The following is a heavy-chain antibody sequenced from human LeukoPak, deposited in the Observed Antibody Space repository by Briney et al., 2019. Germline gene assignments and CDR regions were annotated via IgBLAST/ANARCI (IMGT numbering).Heavy chain of an antibody. D-gene: IGHD2-15*01. J-gene: IGHJ4*02. V-gene: IGHV4-39*01. CDR2: IYYSGST. CDR1: GGSISSSSYY. CDR3: ARQGWELLFDY. Sequence: SETLSLTCTVSGGSISSSSYYWGWIRQPPGKGLEWIGSIYYSGSTYYNPSLKSRVTISVDTSKNQFSLKLSSVTAAGTAVYYCARQGWELLFDYWGQGTLVTVSS.